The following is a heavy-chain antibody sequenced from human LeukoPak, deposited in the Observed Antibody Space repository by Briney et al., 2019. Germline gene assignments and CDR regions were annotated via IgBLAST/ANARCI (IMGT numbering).Heavy chain of an antibody. D-gene: IGHD2-15*01. CDR2: IYYSGST. V-gene: IGHV4-61*01. J-gene: IGHJ3*02. CDR3: ARGDKGAFDI. CDR1: GDSINSGTYF. Sequence: SQTLSLTCTVSGDSINSGTYFWSWIRQPPGKGLEWIGYIYYSGSTNYNPSLKSRVTISVDTSKNQFSLKLSSVTAADTAVYYCARGDKGAFDIWGQGTMVTVSS.